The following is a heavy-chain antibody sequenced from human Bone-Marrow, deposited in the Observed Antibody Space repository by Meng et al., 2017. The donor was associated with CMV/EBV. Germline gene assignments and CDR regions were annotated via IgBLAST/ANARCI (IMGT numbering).Heavy chain of an antibody. V-gene: IGHV1-69*10. CDR3: ARGYSNYDLSSWVLYGMDV. D-gene: IGHD4-11*01. J-gene: IGHJ6*02. Sequence: SSVMVSCEAAGGTISSYAISWVRQAPGQGLEWMGGIIPILGIANYAQKFQGRVTITADKSTSTAYMELSSLRSEDTAVYYCARGYSNYDLSSWVLYGMDVWGQGTTVTVSS. CDR1: GGTISSYA. CDR2: IIPILGIA.